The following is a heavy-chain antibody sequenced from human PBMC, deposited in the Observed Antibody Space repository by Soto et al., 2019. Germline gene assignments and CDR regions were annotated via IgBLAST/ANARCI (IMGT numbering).Heavy chain of an antibody. D-gene: IGHD5-18*01. CDR1: GGSISSGGYS. CDR2: IYHSGST. Sequence: SETLSLTCAVSGGSISSGGYSWSWIRQPPGKGLEWIGYIYHSGSTYYNPSLKSRVTISVDTSKNQFSLKLSSVTAADTAVYYCAGMWYSYGFFDYYYGMDVWGQGTTVTVSS. CDR3: AGMWYSYGFFDYYYGMDV. V-gene: IGHV4-30-2*01. J-gene: IGHJ6*02.